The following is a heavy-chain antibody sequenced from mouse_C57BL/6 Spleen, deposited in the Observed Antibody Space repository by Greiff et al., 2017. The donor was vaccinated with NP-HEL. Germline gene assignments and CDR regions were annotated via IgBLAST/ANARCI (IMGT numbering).Heavy chain of an antibody. D-gene: IGHD2-4*01. CDR1: GFSLTSYG. Sequence: QVQLKESGPGLVQPSQSLSITCTVSGFSLTSYGVHWVRQSPGKGLEWLGVIWSGGSTDYNAAFISRLSISKDNSKSQVFFKMNSLQADDTAIYYCASYYDYDVYAMDYWGQGTSVTVSS. CDR3: ASYYDYDVYAMDY. J-gene: IGHJ4*01. CDR2: IWSGGST. V-gene: IGHV2-2*01.